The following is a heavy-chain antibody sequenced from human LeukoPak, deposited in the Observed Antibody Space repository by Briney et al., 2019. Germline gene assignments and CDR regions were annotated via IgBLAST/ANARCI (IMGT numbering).Heavy chain of an antibody. D-gene: IGHD7-27*01. V-gene: IGHV3-23*01. CDR2: ISGSDCST. Sequence: GGSLRLSCAASGFTFSSYDMNWLRQAPGKGLEGVSGISGSDCSTYYADSVERLYTIPRDNYKNTLYPQINSPRAEDTAVYYCAKAQELGNYEFFLFDYWGQGTLVTVSS. CDR3: AKAQELGNYEFFLFDY. J-gene: IGHJ4*02. CDR1: GFTFSSYD.